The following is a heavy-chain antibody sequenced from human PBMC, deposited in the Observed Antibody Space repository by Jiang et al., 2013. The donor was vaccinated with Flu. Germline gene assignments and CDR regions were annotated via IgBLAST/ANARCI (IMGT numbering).Heavy chain of an antibody. Sequence: QTLSLTCAISGDSVSSNSAAWNWIRQSPSRGLEWLGRTYYRSKWHNDYVVSVKSRITINPDTSKNQLSLQLNSVTPEDTAVYYCARGQLLGFGELLEDYGMDVWGKGTTVTVSS. CDR1: GDSVSSNSAA. CDR3: ARGQLLGFGELLEDYGMDV. D-gene: IGHD3-10*01. J-gene: IGHJ6*04. V-gene: IGHV6-1*01. CDR2: TYYRSKWHN.